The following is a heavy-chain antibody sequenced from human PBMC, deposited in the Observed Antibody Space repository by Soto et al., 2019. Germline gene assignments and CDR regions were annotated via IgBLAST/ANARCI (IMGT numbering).Heavy chain of an antibody. Sequence: QVHLVQSGAEVKKPGASVKVSCKASGYTFILHVMNWVRQAPGQRLEWTGWIDAGNGNTKYSQKFQGRGTITRDTSARTAYMELSSLRSEDSAVYYCARAGPDTTGRGENYYGMDVWGQGTTVTVPS. CDR3: ARAGPDTTGRGENYYGMDV. CDR2: IDAGNGNT. J-gene: IGHJ6*02. D-gene: IGHD3-16*01. V-gene: IGHV1-3*01. CDR1: GYTFILHV.